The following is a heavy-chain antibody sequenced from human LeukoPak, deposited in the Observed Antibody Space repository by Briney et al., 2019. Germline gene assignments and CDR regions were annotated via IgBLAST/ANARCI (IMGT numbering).Heavy chain of an antibody. J-gene: IGHJ3*02. CDR1: GGSISSYY. D-gene: IGHD1-26*01. CDR2: IYYNGST. Sequence: SGTLSLTWTVSGGSISSYYWSWIRQPPGKGLGWGGYIYYNGSTNYNPSLKSRVTISVDTSKNQFSLKLSSVTAADTAVYYCARGGVGQYDAFDIWGQGTMVTVSS. V-gene: IGHV4-59*01. CDR3: ARGGVGQYDAFDI.